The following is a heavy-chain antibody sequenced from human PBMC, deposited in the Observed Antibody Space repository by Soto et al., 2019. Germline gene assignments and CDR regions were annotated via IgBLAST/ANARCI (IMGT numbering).Heavy chain of an antibody. Sequence: QLQLQESGSGLVKPSQTLSLTCAVSGGSISSGGYSWSWIRQPPGKGLEWIGYIYHSGSTYYNPSLKSRVTISVDRSKNQFSLKLSSVTAAVTAVYYCARVGPTVTTGDYWGQGTLVTVSS. J-gene: IGHJ4*02. CDR2: IYHSGST. D-gene: IGHD4-17*01. CDR3: ARVGPTVTTGDY. CDR1: GGSISSGGYS. V-gene: IGHV4-30-2*01.